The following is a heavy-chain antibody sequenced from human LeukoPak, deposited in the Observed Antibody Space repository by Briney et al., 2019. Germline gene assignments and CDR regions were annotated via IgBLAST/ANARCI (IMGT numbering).Heavy chain of an antibody. CDR3: ARVIFGGSHLSIEGYFDY. CDR1: GGTFSSYA. J-gene: IGHJ4*02. CDR2: IIPIFGTA. V-gene: IGHV1-69*05. Sequence: LVKVSCKASGGTFSSYAIGWVRQAPGQGLEWMGGIIPIFGTANYAQKFQGRVTITTDESTSTAYMELSSLRSEDTAVYYCARVIFGGSHLSIEGYFDYWGQGTLVTVSS. D-gene: IGHD2-15*01.